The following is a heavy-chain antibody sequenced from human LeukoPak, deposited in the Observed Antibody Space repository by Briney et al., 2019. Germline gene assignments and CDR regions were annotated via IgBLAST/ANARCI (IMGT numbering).Heavy chain of an antibody. CDR2: IYTSGST. D-gene: IGHD1-26*01. CDR3: ARGATKTGWSDP. J-gene: IGHJ5*02. Sequence: SETLSLTCTVSGGSISSGSYYWSWIRQPAGKGLEWIGRIYTSGSTNYNPSLKSRVTISVDTSKNQFSLKLSSVTAADTAVYYCARGATKTGWSDPSGQGTLVTVSS. V-gene: IGHV4-61*02. CDR1: GGSISSGSYY.